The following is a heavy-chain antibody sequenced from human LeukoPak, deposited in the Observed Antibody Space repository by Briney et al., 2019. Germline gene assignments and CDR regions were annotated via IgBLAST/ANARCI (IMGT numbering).Heavy chain of an antibody. Sequence: PGGSLRLSCTASGFTVSSNYMSWVRQPPGKGLEWVSVLYSGGTTFYTASLKGRITISRDTSKNTLYLKMNDLTAADTAFYYCTKLKGWYGEGFFDYWGQGTLVTVSS. CDR1: GFTVSSNY. D-gene: IGHD6-19*01. CDR3: TKLKGWYGEGFFDY. V-gene: IGHV3-53*01. CDR2: LYSGGTT. J-gene: IGHJ4*02.